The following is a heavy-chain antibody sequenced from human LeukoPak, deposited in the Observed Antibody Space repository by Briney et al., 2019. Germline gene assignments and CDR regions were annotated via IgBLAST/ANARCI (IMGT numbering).Heavy chain of an antibody. D-gene: IGHD1-26*01. CDR1: GGSISSGGYY. CDR2: IYYSGST. Sequence: PSETLSLTCTVSGGSISSGGYYWSWIRQHPGKGLEWIGYIYYSGSTYYNPSLKSRVTISVDTSKNQFSLKLSSVTAADTAVYYCARRSGSYRYFDYWGQGTLVTVSS. J-gene: IGHJ4*02. CDR3: ARRSGSYRYFDY. V-gene: IGHV4-31*03.